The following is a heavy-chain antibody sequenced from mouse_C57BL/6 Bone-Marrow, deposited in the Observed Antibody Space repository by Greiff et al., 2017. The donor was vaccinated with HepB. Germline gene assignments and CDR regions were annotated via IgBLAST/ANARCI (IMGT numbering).Heavy chain of an antibody. CDR1: GYTFTSYW. Sequence: QVQLQQPGAELVKPGASVKLSCKASGYTFTSYWMHWVKQRPGQGLEWIGMIHPNSGSTNYNEKFKSKATLTVDKSSSTAYMQLSSLTSEDSAVYYCAREGDFCYFDYWGQGTTLTVSS. CDR3: AREGDFCYFDY. CDR2: IHPNSGST. V-gene: IGHV1-64*01. J-gene: IGHJ2*01.